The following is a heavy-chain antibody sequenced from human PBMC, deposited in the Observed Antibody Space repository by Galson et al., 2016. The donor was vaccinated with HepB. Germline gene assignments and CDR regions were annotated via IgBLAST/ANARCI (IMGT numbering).Heavy chain of an antibody. CDR3: ARWHLNYYFDL. CDR1: GNTETSYW. Sequence: QSGAEVKKPGESLRISCRVSGNTETSYWITWVRQMPGKGLEWVGRIDPSDSYTNYSPSFEGHVTISTDKSISTVYLQWSRLKASDSAMYCCARWHLNYYFDLWGQGTLVTVSS. V-gene: IGHV5-10-1*01. D-gene: IGHD1-26*01. CDR2: IDPSDSYT. J-gene: IGHJ5*02.